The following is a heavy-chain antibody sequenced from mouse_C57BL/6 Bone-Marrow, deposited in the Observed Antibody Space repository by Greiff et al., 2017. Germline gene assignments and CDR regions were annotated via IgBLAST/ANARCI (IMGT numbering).Heavy chain of an antibody. CDR2: IHPNSGST. Sequence: VQLQQPGAELVKPGASVKLSCKASGYTFTSYWMHWVKQRPGQGLEWIGMIHPNSGSTNYNEKFKSKATLTVDKSSSTAYMQLSSLTSEDSAVYYCAKKSIYYDYDRGYYFDYWGQGTTLTGSS. D-gene: IGHD2-4*01. CDR1: GYTFTSYW. CDR3: AKKSIYYDYDRGYYFDY. V-gene: IGHV1-64*01. J-gene: IGHJ2*01.